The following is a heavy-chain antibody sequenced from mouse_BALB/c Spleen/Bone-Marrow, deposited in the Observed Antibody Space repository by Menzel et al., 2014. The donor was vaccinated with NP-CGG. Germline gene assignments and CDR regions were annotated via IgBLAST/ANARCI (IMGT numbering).Heavy chain of an antibody. CDR1: GYSFTGYT. CDR3: ARWDYYGYAMDY. CDR2: INPYNGGT. J-gene: IGHJ4*01. V-gene: IGHV1-25*01. D-gene: IGHD1-1*01. Sequence: EVQLQQSGPELVKPGASMKISCKASGYSFTGYTMNWVKQSHGKNLEWIGLINPYNGGTNYNQKFMVKATLTVDKSSSKDYMELLRLTSEDSAVYYCARWDYYGYAMDYWGQGTSVTVSS.